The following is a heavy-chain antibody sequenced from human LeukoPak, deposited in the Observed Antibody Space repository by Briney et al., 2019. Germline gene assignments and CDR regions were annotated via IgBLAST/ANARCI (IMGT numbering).Heavy chain of an antibody. V-gene: IGHV4-39*01. D-gene: IGHD3-16*01. CDR1: GGSISSSSYY. CDR3: ARRYQRGLLG. CDR2: MYYSGST. J-gene: IGHJ4*02. Sequence: SETLSLTCTVSGGSISSSSYYWGWIRQPPGKGLEWIGSMYYSGSTYYNPSLKSRVTISVDTSKNQFSLKLSSVTAADTAVYYCARRYQRGLLGWGQGTLVTVSS.